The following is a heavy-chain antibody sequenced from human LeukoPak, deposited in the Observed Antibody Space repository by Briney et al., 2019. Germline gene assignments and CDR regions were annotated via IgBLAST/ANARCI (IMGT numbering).Heavy chain of an antibody. CDR3: ARRTFQWLDYYYYGMDV. V-gene: IGHV4-38-2*02. CDR2: IYYSGST. Sequence: SETLSLTCTVSDYSISSGYYWGWIRQPPGKGLEWIGSIYYSGSTYYNPSLKSRVTISVDTSKNQFSLKLSSVTAADTAVYYCARRTFQWLDYYYYGMDVWGQGTTVTVSS. J-gene: IGHJ6*02. CDR1: DYSISSGYY. D-gene: IGHD6-19*01.